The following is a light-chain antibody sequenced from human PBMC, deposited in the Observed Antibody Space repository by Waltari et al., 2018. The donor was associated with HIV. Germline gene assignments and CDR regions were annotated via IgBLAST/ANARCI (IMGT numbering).Light chain of an antibody. J-gene: IGLJ3*02. CDR1: TSNIGDNY. CDR3: GTWDSNLSAWV. V-gene: IGLV1-51*02. CDR2: ENN. Sequence: QSVLTQPPSVSAAPGQKVTFSCSGSTSNIGDNYVSWYRQLPGTAPKLLIYENNKRPSVIPARFSGSNSGTSATLSITGLQTGDEADYYCGTWDSNLSAWVFGGGTKLTVL.